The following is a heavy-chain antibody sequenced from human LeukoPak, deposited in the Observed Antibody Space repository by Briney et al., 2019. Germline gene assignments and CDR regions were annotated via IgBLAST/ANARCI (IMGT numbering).Heavy chain of an antibody. J-gene: IGHJ4*02. Sequence: GGSLRLSCAASGFTFSSYSMNWVRQAPGKGLEWVSYISISSSTIYYADSVKGRFTISRDNAKHSLYLQMNSLRAEDTAVYYCARVSGSSWYGHYFDYWGQGTLVTVSS. CDR1: GFTFSSYS. D-gene: IGHD6-13*01. CDR2: ISISSSTI. V-gene: IGHV3-48*01. CDR3: ARVSGSSWYGHYFDY.